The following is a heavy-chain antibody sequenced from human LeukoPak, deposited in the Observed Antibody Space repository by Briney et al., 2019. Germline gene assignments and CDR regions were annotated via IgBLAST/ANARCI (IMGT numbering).Heavy chain of an antibody. V-gene: IGHV1-18*01. CDR1: GGDFSNYG. CDR3: ARGIFGVVIYYYYYMDV. J-gene: IGHJ6*03. D-gene: IGHD3-3*01. CDR2: ISAYNGNT. Sequence: GASVKVSCKASGGDFSNYGITWVRQAPGQGLEWMGWISAYNGNTNYAQKLQGRVTMTTDTSTSTAYMELRSLRSDDTAVYYCARGIFGVVIYYYYYMDVWGKGTTVTVSS.